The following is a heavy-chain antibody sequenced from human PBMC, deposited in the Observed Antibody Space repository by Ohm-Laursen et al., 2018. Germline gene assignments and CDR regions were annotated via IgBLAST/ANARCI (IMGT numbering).Heavy chain of an antibody. CDR1: GAPISTHY. D-gene: IGHD3-22*01. V-gene: IGHV4-59*11. J-gene: IGHJ4*02. CDR2: IYYSGTT. Sequence: SETLSLTCTVSGAPISTHYWSWIRQPPGKGLEWIGYIYYSGTTNYNPSLKSRVTISLNTSKNQFSLKLSSVTAADTAVYYCARGTFYYDSSLDYWGQGTLVTVSS. CDR3: ARGTFYYDSSLDY.